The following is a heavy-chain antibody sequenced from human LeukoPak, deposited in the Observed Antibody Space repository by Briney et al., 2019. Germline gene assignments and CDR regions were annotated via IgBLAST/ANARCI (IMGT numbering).Heavy chain of an antibody. CDR2: ISGSGGST. D-gene: IGHD6-19*01. CDR3: AKDRHSSGWPFDY. J-gene: IGHJ4*02. V-gene: IGHV3-23*01. CDR1: GFTFSSYA. Sequence: GGSLRLSCAASGFTFSSYAMSCVRQAPGKGLEWVSAISGSGGSTYYADSVKGRFTISRDNSKNTLYLQMNSLRAEDTAVYYCAKDRHSSGWPFDYWGQGTLVTVSS.